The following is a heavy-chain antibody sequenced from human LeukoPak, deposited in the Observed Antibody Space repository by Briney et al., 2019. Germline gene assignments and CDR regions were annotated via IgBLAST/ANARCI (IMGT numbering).Heavy chain of an antibody. CDR2: ISSSSSYI. D-gene: IGHD6-19*01. Sequence: PGGSLRLSCEASGFTFSSYSMNWVRQAPGKGLEWVSSISSSSSYIYYADSVKGRFTISRDNAKNSLYLQMNSLRAEDTAVYYCARVLKEWLVPPYYFDYWGQGTLVTVSS. CDR3: ARVLKEWLVPPYYFDY. CDR1: GFTFSSYS. V-gene: IGHV3-21*01. J-gene: IGHJ4*02.